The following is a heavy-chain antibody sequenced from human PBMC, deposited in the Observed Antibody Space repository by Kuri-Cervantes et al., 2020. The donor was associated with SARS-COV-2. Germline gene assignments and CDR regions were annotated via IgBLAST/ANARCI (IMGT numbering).Heavy chain of an antibody. V-gene: IGHV3-13*01. J-gene: IGHJ3*02. D-gene: IGHD2-2*01. CDR3: VRVGTAESWGAFDI. CDR1: GFTFSFDD. Sequence: GGSLRLSWAASGFTFSFDDMHWVRQATGKGLEWVSAIGPVGDTYYAGSVKGRFTISRENAKNSLNLQMNSLRAEDTAVYYCVRVGTAESWGAFDIWGQGTMVTVSS. CDR2: IGPVGDT.